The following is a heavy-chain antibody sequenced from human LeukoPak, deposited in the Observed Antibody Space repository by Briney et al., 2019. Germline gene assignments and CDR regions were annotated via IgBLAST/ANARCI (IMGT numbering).Heavy chain of an antibody. CDR1: GYTFTGYY. J-gene: IGHJ6*02. V-gene: IGHV1-2*02. CDR2: INPNSGGT. D-gene: IGHD2-2*02. Sequence: ASVKVSCKASGYTFTGYYMHWVRQAPGRGLEWMGWINPNSGGTNYAQKFQGRVTMTRDTSISTAYMELSRLRSDDTAVYYCARDSKLSDCSSTSCYTWDYGMDVWGQGTTVTVSS. CDR3: ARDSKLSDCSSTSCYTWDYGMDV.